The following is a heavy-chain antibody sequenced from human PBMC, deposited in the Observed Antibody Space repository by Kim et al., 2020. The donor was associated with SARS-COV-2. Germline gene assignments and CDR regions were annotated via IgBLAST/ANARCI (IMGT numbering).Heavy chain of an antibody. V-gene: IGHV6-1*01. CDR3: ARDRGGFDY. J-gene: IGHJ4*02. CDR2: YN. Sequence: YNDYAVPVKSPITLNPDTSKNQFSLQLNAVTPEDTAVYYCARDRGGFDYWGQGTLVTVSS. D-gene: IGHD2-15*01.